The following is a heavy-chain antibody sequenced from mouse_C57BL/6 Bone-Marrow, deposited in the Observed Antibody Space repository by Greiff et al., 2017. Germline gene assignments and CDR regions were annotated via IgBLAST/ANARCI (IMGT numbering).Heavy chain of an antibody. D-gene: IGHD2-3*01. V-gene: IGHV1-64*01. CDR1: GYTFTSYW. CDR2: IHPNSGST. J-gene: IGHJ4*01. CDR3: ARERDGYLYAMDY. Sequence: VQLQQPGAELVKPGASVKLSCKASGYTFTSYWMHWVKQRPGQGLEWIGMIHPNSGSTNYNEKFKSKATLTVDKSSSTAYMQLSSLTSEDSAVYYCARERDGYLYAMDYWGQGTSVTVSS.